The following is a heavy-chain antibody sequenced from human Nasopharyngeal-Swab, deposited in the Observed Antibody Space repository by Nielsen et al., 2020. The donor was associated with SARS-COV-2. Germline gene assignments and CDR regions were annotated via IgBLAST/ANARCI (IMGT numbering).Heavy chain of an antibody. J-gene: IGHJ3*02. V-gene: IGHV4-34*13. Sequence: WIRQPPGKGLEWIGEINHSGSTSYNPSLKSRVTISVDTSKNQFSLKVRSVTAADTAVYYCARGSDYRAFDIWGQGTMVTVSS. CDR2: INHSGST. CDR3: ARGSDYRAFDI. D-gene: IGHD1-26*01.